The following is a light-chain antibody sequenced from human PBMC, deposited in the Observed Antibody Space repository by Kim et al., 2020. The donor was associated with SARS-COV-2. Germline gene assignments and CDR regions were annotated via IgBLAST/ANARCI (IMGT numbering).Light chain of an antibody. Sequence: PGKTARITCGGNNIGSKSVHWYQLKPGQAPILVIYYDNDRPSGIPERFSGSNSGNTATLTISRVEAGDEAAYYCQVWDSNSDHVIFGGGTQLTVL. CDR2: YDN. J-gene: IGLJ2*01. CDR3: QVWDSNSDHVI. V-gene: IGLV3-21*04. CDR1: NIGSKS.